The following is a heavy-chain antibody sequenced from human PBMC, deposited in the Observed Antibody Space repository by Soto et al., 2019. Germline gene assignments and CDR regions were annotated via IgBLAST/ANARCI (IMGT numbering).Heavy chain of an antibody. Sequence: QVQLQESGPGLVKPSETLSLSCTVSGGSISSYYWSWFRQSPGKRMEWIGYVHHSWGSSYNPSLQSRVAISLGTSKAQVSRKVTSVTATDSAVYYCARQGFGPLDGLVDVWGQGTTVTVSP. J-gene: IGHJ6*01. V-gene: IGHV4-59*08. CDR1: GGSISSYY. CDR3: ARQGFGPLDGLVDV. CDR2: VHHSWGS. D-gene: IGHD3-10*01.